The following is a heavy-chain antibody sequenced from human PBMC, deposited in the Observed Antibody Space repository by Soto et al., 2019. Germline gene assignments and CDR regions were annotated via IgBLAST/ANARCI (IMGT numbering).Heavy chain of an antibody. V-gene: IGHV1-3*01. CDR3: ARDGAAAGFYYFDY. J-gene: IGHJ4*02. D-gene: IGHD6-13*01. Sequence: ASVKVSCKASGYTSINYAMHWVRQAPGQRLEWMGWINAGNGNTKYSQKFRGRVTITRDTSASTAYMELSSLTSEDTAVYYCARDGAAAGFYYFDYWGQGTLVTVSS. CDR1: GYTSINYA. CDR2: INAGNGNT.